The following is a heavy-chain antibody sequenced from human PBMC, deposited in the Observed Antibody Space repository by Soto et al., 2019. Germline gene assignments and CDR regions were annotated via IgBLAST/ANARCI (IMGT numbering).Heavy chain of an antibody. J-gene: IGHJ4*02. V-gene: IGHV2-5*02. Sequence: QITLKESGPTLVAPTQTRTLTCTFSGFPFSSSGVAVGGIRQPPGKALEWVAFICWEDDKRYRTSLKRRLTITKDTTKNPLVLTMPNMDPVDTGTYHCAHSLRSSYGWWTFGYGGQGLVFPVSS. CDR1: GFPFSSSGVA. CDR2: ICWEDDK. D-gene: IGHD6-19*01. CDR3: AHSLRSSYGWWTFGY.